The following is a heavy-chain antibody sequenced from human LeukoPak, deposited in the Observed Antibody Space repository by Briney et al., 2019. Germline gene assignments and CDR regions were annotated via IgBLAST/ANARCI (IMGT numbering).Heavy chain of an antibody. V-gene: IGHV4-61*02. J-gene: IGHJ4*02. Sequence: KTSETLSLTCTVSGGSISSGSYYWSWIRQPAGKGLEWIGRIYTSGSTNYNPSFKSRVTISVDTSKNQFSLKLSSVTAADTAVYYCARAGLYSSSSDYWGQGTLVTVSS. CDR2: IYTSGST. CDR1: GGSISSGSYY. D-gene: IGHD6-6*01. CDR3: ARAGLYSSSSDY.